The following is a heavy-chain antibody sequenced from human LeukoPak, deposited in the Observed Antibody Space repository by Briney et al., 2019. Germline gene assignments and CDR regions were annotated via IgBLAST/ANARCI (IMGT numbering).Heavy chain of an antibody. J-gene: IGHJ5*02. D-gene: IGHD3-3*01. CDR1: GGSISSYY. CDR2: IYTSGST. Sequence: ASETLSLTCTVSGGSISSYYWSWIRQPAGKGLEWIGRIYTSGSTNYNPSLKSRVTISVDKSKNQFSLKLSSVTAADTAVYYCARHPTYYDFWSGLGWFDPWGQGTLATVSS. V-gene: IGHV4-4*07. CDR3: ARHPTYYDFWSGLGWFDP.